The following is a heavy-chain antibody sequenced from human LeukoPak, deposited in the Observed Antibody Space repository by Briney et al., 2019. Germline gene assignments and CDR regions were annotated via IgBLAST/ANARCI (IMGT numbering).Heavy chain of an antibody. CDR3: AKDWARVVVTSDAFDI. V-gene: IGHV3-23*01. J-gene: IGHJ3*02. CDR1: GFTFSSYA. CDR2: ISGSGGST. D-gene: IGHD3-22*01. Sequence: PGGSLRLSCAASGFTFSSYAMSWVRQAPGKGLERVSAISGSGGSTYYADSVKGRFTISRDNSKNTLYLQMNSLRAEDTAVYYCAKDWARVVVTSDAFDIWGQGTMVTVSS.